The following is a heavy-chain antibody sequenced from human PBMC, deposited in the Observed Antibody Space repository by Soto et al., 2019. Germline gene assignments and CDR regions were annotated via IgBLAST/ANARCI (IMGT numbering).Heavy chain of an antibody. D-gene: IGHD2-2*01. V-gene: IGHV1-69*13. CDR1: GGTFSSYA. Sequence: SVKVSCKASGGTFSSYAISWVRQAPGQGLEWMGGIIPIFGTANYAQKFQGRVTITADESTSTAYMELSSLRSEDTAVYYCASPGYCSSTSCYIAFDYWGQGTLVTVSS. J-gene: IGHJ4*02. CDR3: ASPGYCSSTSCYIAFDY. CDR2: IIPIFGTA.